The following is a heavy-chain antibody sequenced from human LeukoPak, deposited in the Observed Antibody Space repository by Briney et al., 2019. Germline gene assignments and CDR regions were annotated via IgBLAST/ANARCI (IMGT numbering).Heavy chain of an antibody. D-gene: IGHD3-10*01. V-gene: IGHV1-2*02. CDR1: GYTFTSYD. J-gene: IGHJ4*02. CDR2: INPNSGGT. Sequence: VASVKVSCKASGYTFTSYDINWVRQAPGQGLEWMGWINPNSGGTNYAQKFQGRVTMTRDTSISTAYMELSRLRSDDTAVYYCARGIMVRGVGTYYFDYWGQGTLVTVSS. CDR3: ARGIMVRGVGTYYFDY.